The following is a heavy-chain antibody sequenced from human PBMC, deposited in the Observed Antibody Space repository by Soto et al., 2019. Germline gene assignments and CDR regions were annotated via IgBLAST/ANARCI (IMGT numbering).Heavy chain of an antibody. CDR3: ARDQDIVVAPGAYGMDV. Sequence: VGSLRLSCAASGFIFRSYSLNWVRQVPGKGLEWLSYISSSSRITYYADSVKGRFTVSRDNAKNSLYLQMNSLRDEDTAVYYCARDQDIVVAPGAYGMDVWGQGTTVTVS. CDR1: GFIFRSYS. CDR2: ISSSSRIT. V-gene: IGHV3-48*02. D-gene: IGHD2-2*01. J-gene: IGHJ6*02.